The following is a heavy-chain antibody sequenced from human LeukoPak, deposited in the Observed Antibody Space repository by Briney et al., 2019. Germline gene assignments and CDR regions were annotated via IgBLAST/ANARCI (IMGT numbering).Heavy chain of an antibody. J-gene: IGHJ4*02. V-gene: IGHV3-48*03. D-gene: IGHD2-15*01. CDR3: AREVLGYCSGGSCYAWDY. CDR1: GFTFSSYE. Sequence: HPGGSPRLSCAASGFTFSSYEMNWVRQAPGKGLEWVSYISSGSIIYYADSVKGRFTISRDNAKNSLYLQMNRLRAEDTAVYYCAREVLGYCSGGSCYAWDYWGQGTLVTVSS. CDR2: ISSGSII.